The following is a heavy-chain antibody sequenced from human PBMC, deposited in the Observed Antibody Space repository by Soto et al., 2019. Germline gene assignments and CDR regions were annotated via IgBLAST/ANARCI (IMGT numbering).Heavy chain of an antibody. CDR3: ARTSTSGTRVDY. CDR1: GGSISTSNW. V-gene: IGHV4-4*02. CDR2: VYHSGST. J-gene: IGHJ4*02. Sequence: QVQLQESGPGLVKPSGTLSLTCAVSGGSISTSNWWSWVRQPPGKGLEWIGEVYHSGSTNYNPSFKGRVAMSVEKSKHQVSLKLNSVTAADTALYYCARTSTSGTRVDYWGQGSLVTVSS. D-gene: IGHD1-1*01.